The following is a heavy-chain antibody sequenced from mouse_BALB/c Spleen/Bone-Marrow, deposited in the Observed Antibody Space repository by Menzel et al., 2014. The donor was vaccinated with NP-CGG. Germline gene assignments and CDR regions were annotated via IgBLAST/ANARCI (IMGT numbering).Heavy chain of an antibody. V-gene: IGHV6-6*02. CDR2: IRLKSNNYAT. CDR1: GFTFSNYW. Sequence: EVKLMESGGGLVQPGGSMKLSCIASGFTFSNYWMSWVRQSPEKGLEWIAEIRLKSNNYATHYVESVKGRFTISRDDSKSSVYLQMNNLRTEDTGVYYCTRPFAYWGQGTLVTVSA. J-gene: IGHJ3*01. CDR3: TRPFAY.